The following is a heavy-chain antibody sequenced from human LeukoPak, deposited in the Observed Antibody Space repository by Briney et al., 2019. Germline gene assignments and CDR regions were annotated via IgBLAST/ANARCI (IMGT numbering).Heavy chain of an antibody. CDR1: GGSISSGSYY. CDR2: IYTSGST. CDR3: ARDQESYLAFDY. D-gene: IGHD1-26*01. Sequence: SETLSLTCTVSGGSISSGSYYWSWIRQPAGKGLEWIGRIYTSGSTNYNPSLKSRVTISADTSKNQFSLKLSSVTAADTAVYYCARDQESYLAFDYWGQGTLVTVSS. J-gene: IGHJ4*02. V-gene: IGHV4-61*02.